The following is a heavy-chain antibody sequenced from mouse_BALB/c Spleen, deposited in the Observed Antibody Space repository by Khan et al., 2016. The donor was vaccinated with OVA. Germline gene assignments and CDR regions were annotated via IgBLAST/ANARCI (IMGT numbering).Heavy chain of an antibody. D-gene: IGHD1-2*01. CDR3: ARTARIKY. CDR1: GYTITSGYS. Sequence: EVQLQQSGPGLVKPSQSLSLSCTATGYTITSGYSRNWIRKFPGNKLEWMGNISYSGSTNYDPSFKSRISITRDTSKNPIFLQLKSVTTEDTATYYCARTARIKYWGQGTTLTVSS. V-gene: IGHV3-1*02. CDR2: ISYSGST. J-gene: IGHJ2*01.